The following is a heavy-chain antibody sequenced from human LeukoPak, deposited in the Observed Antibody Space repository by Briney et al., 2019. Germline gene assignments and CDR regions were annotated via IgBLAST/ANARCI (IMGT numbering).Heavy chain of an antibody. Sequence: ASVKVSCKASGYTFTAYYLHWVRQAPGQGLEWMGWFYPKNGDTNFAQKFQGRVTMTRDTSITTTYMELNRLRSDDTAVYYCARDGHSGGAFDIWGQGTMVTVSS. CDR3: ARDGHSGGAFDI. D-gene: IGHD2-15*01. CDR1: GYTFTAYY. J-gene: IGHJ3*02. V-gene: IGHV1-2*02. CDR2: FYPKNGDT.